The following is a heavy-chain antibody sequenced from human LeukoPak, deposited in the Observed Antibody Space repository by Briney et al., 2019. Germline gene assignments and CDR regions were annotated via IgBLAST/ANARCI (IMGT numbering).Heavy chain of an antibody. V-gene: IGHV3-43*01. CDR1: GFVFEDYT. CDR3: DKDVGQDGRGHHYLDY. J-gene: IGHJ4*02. CDR2: ITYDGRDT. Sequence: GGSLRLSCAASGFVFEDYTMYWVRQRPGKGLEWVSLITYDGRDTKYADSVKGRFTTSRDNNKNSLFLQLSSLTHEDTASYYCDKDVGQDGRGHHYLDYWGQGTPVTVSS. D-gene: IGHD5-24*01.